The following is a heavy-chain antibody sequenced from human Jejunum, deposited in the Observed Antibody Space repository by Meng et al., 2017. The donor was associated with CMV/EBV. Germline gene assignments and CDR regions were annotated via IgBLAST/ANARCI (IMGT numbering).Heavy chain of an antibody. CDR2: IEGNGVTT. Sequence: FTFPLYAVNWVRQAPGKGLEWVSGIEGNGVTTYYADSVKGRFTISRDNSKNTVYLQMNNLGAEDTAVYYCAKVNEASGLVSSYLDCWGQGTPVTVSS. V-gene: IGHV3-23*01. CDR3: AKVNEASGLVSSYLDC. D-gene: IGHD6-19*01. CDR1: FTFPLYA. J-gene: IGHJ4*02.